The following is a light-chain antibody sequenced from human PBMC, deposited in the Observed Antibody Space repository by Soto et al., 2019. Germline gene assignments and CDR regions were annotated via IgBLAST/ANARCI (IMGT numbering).Light chain of an antibody. Sequence: QSALTQPASVSGSPGQSLTISCTGTSSDIGGYDYVSWYQHHPGKAPKLLIYEVSNRPSGVSNRFSGSKSGNTASLTISGLQAEDEADYYCNSYTSSSTLGLDVVFGGGTKVTVL. V-gene: IGLV2-14*01. CDR1: SSDIGGYDY. J-gene: IGLJ2*01. CDR2: EVS. CDR3: NSYTSSSTLGLDVV.